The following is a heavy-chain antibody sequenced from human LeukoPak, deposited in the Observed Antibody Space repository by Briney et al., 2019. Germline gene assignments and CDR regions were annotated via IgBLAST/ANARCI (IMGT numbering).Heavy chain of an antibody. CDR2: ISWDGGST. D-gene: IGHD6-6*01. CDR1: GFTFDDYT. CDR3: AKTGLEQLVGIGVDY. V-gene: IGHV3-43*01. J-gene: IGHJ4*02. Sequence: PGGSLRLSCAASGFTFDDYTMHWVRQAPGKVLEWVSLISWDGGSTYYADSVKGRFTISRDNSKNSLYLQMNSLRTEDTALYYCAKTGLEQLVGIGVDYWGQGTLVTVSS.